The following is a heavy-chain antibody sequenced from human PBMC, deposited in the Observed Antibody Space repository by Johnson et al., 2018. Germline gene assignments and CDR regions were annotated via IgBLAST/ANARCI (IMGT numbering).Heavy chain of an antibody. D-gene: IGHD1-26*01. CDR1: GITFSTYG. Sequence: QVQLVESGGGVVQPGRSLRLSCAASGITFSTYGMHWVRQAPGKGLEWVAVISYDGSNKNYADSVKVRFTISRDNSKNTLYLQMNSLRAEDTAMYYCAKESGSYYIENAFDIWGQGTMVTVSS. V-gene: IGHV3-30*18. CDR3: AKESGSYYIENAFDI. J-gene: IGHJ3*02. CDR2: ISYDGSNK.